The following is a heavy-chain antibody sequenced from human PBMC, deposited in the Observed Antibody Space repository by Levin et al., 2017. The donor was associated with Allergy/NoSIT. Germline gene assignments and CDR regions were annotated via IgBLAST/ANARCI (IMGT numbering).Heavy chain of an antibody. CDR2: INPSGGST. Sequence: ASVKVSCKASGYTFTSYYMHWVRQAPGQGLEWMGIINPSGGSTSYAQKFQGRVTMTRDTSTSTVYMELSSLRSEDTAVYYCARDAGAYYGPFYYMDVWGKGTTVTVSS. CDR1: GYTFTSYY. D-gene: IGHD3-10*01. V-gene: IGHV1-46*03. J-gene: IGHJ6*03. CDR3: ARDAGAYYGPFYYMDV.